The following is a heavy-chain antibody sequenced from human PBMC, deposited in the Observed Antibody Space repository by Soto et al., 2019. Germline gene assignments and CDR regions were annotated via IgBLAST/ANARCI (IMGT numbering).Heavy chain of an antibody. CDR3: ARDRIGGGGFDYYYYGMDV. Sequence: QVQLVQSGAEVKKPGSSVKVSCKASGGTFSSYAISWVRQAPGQGLEWMGGIITIFGTANYAQKFQGRVTITADEYTSTAYMELSSLRSEDTAVYYCARDRIGGGGFDYYYYGMDVWGQGTTVTVSS. CDR1: GGTFSSYA. CDR2: IITIFGTA. V-gene: IGHV1-69*01. J-gene: IGHJ6*02. D-gene: IGHD2-21*01.